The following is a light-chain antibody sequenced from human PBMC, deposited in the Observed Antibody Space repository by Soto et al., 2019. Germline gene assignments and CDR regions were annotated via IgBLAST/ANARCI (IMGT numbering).Light chain of an antibody. V-gene: IGLV1-47*01. Sequence: QSVLTQPPSASGTPGQRVTISCSGSSSNIGSNYVYWYQHRPGTAPKLLIYRNNQRPSGVTDQFSGSKSGTSASLATSGRRSEDEADYYCAPWDDSLSAHVLFGGGTQVTVL. CDR3: APWDDSLSAHVL. J-gene: IGLJ2*01. CDR1: SSNIGSNY. CDR2: RNN.